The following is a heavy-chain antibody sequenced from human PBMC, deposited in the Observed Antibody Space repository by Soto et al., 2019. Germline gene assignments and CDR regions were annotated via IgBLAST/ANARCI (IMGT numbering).Heavy chain of an antibody. CDR3: ARYSSDWSKYFPL. CDR1: GGSFSGYI. Sequence: QVQLQQWGAGLLKSSETLSLTCAVYGGSFSGYIWSWVRQPPGKGLEWIGDIKPSGSTNYNPSRKSRVTRSVDPSKNQFTLKVTSVTAADTAVYFWARYSSDWSKYFPLWGRGSLVKVSS. V-gene: IGHV4-34*01. D-gene: IGHD3-9*01. CDR2: IKPSGST. J-gene: IGHJ1*01.